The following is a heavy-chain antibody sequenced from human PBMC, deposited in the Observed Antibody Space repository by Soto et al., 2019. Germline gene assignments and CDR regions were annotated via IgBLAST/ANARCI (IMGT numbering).Heavy chain of an antibody. Sequence: SESLSLTCTVSVDTSTSYYWGWIRQAPGKGLEWIGHIHNSGTSTHNPSLNGRVTISIDMSKKQFSLKLTSLTSADTAVYYCARDFYDSVGYTWFDSWSQGTLVTVSS. CDR2: IHNSGTS. J-gene: IGHJ5*01. CDR1: VDTSTSYY. V-gene: IGHV4-59*01. D-gene: IGHD3-22*01. CDR3: ARDFYDSVGYTWFDS.